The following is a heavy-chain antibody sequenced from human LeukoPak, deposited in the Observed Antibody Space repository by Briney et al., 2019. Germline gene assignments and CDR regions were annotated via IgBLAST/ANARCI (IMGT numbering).Heavy chain of an antibody. J-gene: IGHJ4*02. CDR3: ARTYYYDSSVHGAFDY. D-gene: IGHD3-22*01. CDR2: IFPGDSDT. V-gene: IGHV5-51*01. CDR1: GYSFTSYW. Sequence: GESLKISCKGSGYSFTSYWIGWVRQMPGKGLEWMGIIFPGDSDTRYSPSFQGQVTISADKSISTAYLQWSSLKASDTAMYYCARTYYYDSSVHGAFDYWGQGTLVTVSS.